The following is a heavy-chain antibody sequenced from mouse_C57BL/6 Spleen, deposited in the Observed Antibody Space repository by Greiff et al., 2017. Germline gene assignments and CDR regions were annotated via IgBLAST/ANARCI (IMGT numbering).Heavy chain of an antibody. V-gene: IGHV1-61*01. J-gene: IGHJ2*01. D-gene: IGHD1-1*01. Sequence: QVQLQQPGAELVRPGSSVKLSCKASGYTFTSYWMDWVKQRPGQGLEWIGNIYPSDSATHYNQKFKDKATLTVDKSSSTAYMQLSSLTSEDSAVYYCARITTVVATGDYWGQGTTLTVSS. CDR2: IYPSDSAT. CDR3: ARITTVVATGDY. CDR1: GYTFTSYW.